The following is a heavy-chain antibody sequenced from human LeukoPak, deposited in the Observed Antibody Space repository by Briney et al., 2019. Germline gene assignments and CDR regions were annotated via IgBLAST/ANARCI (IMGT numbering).Heavy chain of an antibody. CDR2: ISAYNGHT. CDR1: GYIFTSYG. CDR3: ARDHTHRRNYDNSGYQIVPAF. Sequence: ASVKVSCKASGYIFTSYGISWVRQAPGQGLEWMGWISAYNGHTRYVQKLQDRVTMTTDTSTSTAYMDLRSLRSDDTAVYYCARDHTHRRNYDNSGYQIVPAFWGQGTLVTVSS. V-gene: IGHV1-18*01. D-gene: IGHD3-22*01. J-gene: IGHJ4*02.